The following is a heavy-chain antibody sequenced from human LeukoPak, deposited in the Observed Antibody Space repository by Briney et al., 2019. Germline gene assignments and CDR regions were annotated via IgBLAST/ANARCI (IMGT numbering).Heavy chain of an antibody. V-gene: IGHV3-7*01. D-gene: IGHD2-21*02. J-gene: IGHJ5*02. CDR2: IKQDGSEK. CDR3: ARESCGGDCYSINWFDP. CDR1: GFTFSSYW. Sequence: GGSLRLSCAASGFTFSSYWMSWVRQAPGKGLEWVANIKQDGSEKHYVDSVKGRFTISRDNAKNSLYLQMNSLRAEDTAAYYCARESCGGDCYSINWFDPWGQGTLVTVSS.